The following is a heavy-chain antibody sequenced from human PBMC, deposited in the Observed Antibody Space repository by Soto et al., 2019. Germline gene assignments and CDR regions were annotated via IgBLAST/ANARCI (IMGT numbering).Heavy chain of an antibody. CDR2: ISYDGSNK. CDR1: GFTFSSYA. CDR3: ARDHRGYSYGPLFYYYYGMDV. D-gene: IGHD5-18*01. V-gene: IGHV3-30-3*01. Sequence: GGSLRLSCAASGFTFSSYAMHWVRQAPGKGLEWVAVISYDGSNKYYADSVKGRFTISRDNSKNTLYLQMNSLRAEDTAVYYCARDHRGYSYGPLFYYYYGMDVWGQGTTVTVSS. J-gene: IGHJ6*02.